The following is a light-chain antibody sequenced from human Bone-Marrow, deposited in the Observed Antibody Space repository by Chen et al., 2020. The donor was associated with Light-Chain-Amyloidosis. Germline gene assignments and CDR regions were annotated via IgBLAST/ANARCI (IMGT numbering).Light chain of an antibody. V-gene: IGKV1-5*03. CDR2: ESS. Sequence: DIQMTQSPSTLSASVGDRVTITCRASQSVDRWLAWFQQKPGKAPRLLIYESSNLETGVPLRFRGSGSGTEFTLTISGLQPDDFATYYCQQYYTDSWAFGQGTTVEV. J-gene: IGKJ1*01. CDR3: QQYYTDSWA. CDR1: QSVDRW.